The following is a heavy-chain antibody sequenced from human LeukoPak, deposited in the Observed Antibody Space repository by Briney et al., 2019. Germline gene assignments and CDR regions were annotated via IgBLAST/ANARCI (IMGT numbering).Heavy chain of an antibody. CDR1: GFTFSSYA. V-gene: IGHV3-23*01. CDR2: ISSSGGST. Sequence: GGSLRLSCAASGFTFSSYAMSWFRQAPGKGLEWFSAISSSGGSTYYAAPVNGRFTISRDNSQNTLYLQMHSLRAEDTAVYYCAKAETFTYDCLLPDFDYWGQGTLVTVSS. CDR3: AKAETFTYDCLLPDFDY. D-gene: IGHD3-9*01. J-gene: IGHJ4*02.